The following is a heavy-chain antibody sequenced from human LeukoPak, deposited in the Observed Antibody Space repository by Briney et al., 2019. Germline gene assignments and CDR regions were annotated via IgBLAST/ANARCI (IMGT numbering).Heavy chain of an antibody. V-gene: IGHV1-69*13. J-gene: IGHJ4*02. D-gene: IGHD2-15*01. CDR1: GGTFSSYA. Sequence: GASVKVSCKGSGGTFSSYAISWVRQAPGQGLEWMGGIIPIFGTANYAQKFQGRVTITADESTSTAYMELSSLRSEDTAVYYCARGSTGYCSGGSCSYYFDYWGQGTLVTVSS. CDR3: ARGSTGYCSGGSCSYYFDY. CDR2: IIPIFGTA.